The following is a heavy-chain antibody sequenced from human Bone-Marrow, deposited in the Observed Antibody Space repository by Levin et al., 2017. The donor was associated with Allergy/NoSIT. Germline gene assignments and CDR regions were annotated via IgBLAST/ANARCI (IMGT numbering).Heavy chain of an antibody. CDR1: GFTFTTDA. CDR2: ISGSGRSA. J-gene: IGHJ3*02. D-gene: IGHD4-17*01. Sequence: PGGSLRLSCAASGFTFTTDAMTWVRQAPGKGLEWVSAISGSGRSAYYSASVKGRFTISRDNSQNTLYLQMHSLRAEDTALYYCTRRLRENALDIWGQGTMVTVSS. CDR3: TRRLRENALDI. V-gene: IGHV3-23*01.